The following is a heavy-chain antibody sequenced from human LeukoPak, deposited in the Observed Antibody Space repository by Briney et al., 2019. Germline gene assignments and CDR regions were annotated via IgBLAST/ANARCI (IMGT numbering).Heavy chain of an antibody. CDR3: ARDSKSEAFDI. D-gene: IGHD2-2*01. CDR1: GFTFSSYS. Sequence: GGSLRLSCAASGFTFSSYSMNWVRQAPGKGLEWVSSIRSSSSYIYYADSVKGRFTISRDNAKNSLYLQMNSLRAEDTAVYYCARDSKSEAFDIWGQGTMVTVSS. CDR2: IRSSSSYI. J-gene: IGHJ3*02. V-gene: IGHV3-21*01.